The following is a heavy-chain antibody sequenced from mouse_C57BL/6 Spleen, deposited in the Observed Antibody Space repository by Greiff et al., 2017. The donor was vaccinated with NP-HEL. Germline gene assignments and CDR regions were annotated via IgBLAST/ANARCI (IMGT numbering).Heavy chain of an antibody. J-gene: IGHJ2*01. Sequence: EVQLQESGGDLVKPGGSLKLSCAASGFTFSSYGMSWVRQTPDKRLEWVATISSGGSYTYYPDSVKGRFTISRDNAKNTLYLQMSSLKSEDTAMYYCARQRSYYSNTYYFDYWGQGTTLTVSS. CDR3: ARQRSYYSNTYYFDY. CDR2: ISSGGSYT. D-gene: IGHD2-5*01. V-gene: IGHV5-6*01. CDR1: GFTFSSYG.